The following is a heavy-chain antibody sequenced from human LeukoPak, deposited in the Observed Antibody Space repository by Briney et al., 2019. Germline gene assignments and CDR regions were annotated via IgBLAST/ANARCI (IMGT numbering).Heavy chain of an antibody. CDR2: INHSGST. CDR3: ARNYVWGSYRFDY. D-gene: IGHD3-16*02. CDR1: GGSFSGYY. Sequence: SETLSLTCAVYGGSFSGYYWSWIRQPPGKGLEWIGEINHSGSTNYNPSLKSRVTISVDTSKNQFSLKLSSVTAADTAVYYCARNYVWGSYRFDYWGQGTLVTVSS. V-gene: IGHV4-34*01. J-gene: IGHJ4*02.